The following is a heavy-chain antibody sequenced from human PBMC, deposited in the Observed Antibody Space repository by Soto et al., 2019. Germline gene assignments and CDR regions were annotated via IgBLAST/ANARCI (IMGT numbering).Heavy chain of an antibody. Sequence: GGSLRLSCAASGFTFSSYGMHWVRQAPGKGLEWVAVIWYDGSNKYYADSVKGRFTISRDNSKNTLYLQMNSLRAEDTAVYYCARDEVIRYGAYYYDSSGYYHALDYWGQGTLVTVSS. D-gene: IGHD3-22*01. J-gene: IGHJ4*02. CDR1: GFTFSSYG. CDR3: ARDEVIRYGAYYYDSSGYYHALDY. V-gene: IGHV3-33*01. CDR2: IWYDGSNK.